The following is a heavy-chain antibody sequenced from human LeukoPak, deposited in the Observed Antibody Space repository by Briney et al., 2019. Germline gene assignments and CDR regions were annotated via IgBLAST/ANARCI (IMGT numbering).Heavy chain of an antibody. Sequence: PGGSLRLSCAASGFTFSSYWVSWVRQAPGKGLEWVANIKQDGSEKYYVDSVKGRFTISRDNAKNSLYLQMNSLRAEDTAVYYCSKEKSTVLTPGVDYWGQGTLVTVSS. CDR1: GFTFSSYW. J-gene: IGHJ4*02. CDR3: SKEKSTVLTPGVDY. V-gene: IGHV3-7*01. D-gene: IGHD4-23*01. CDR2: IKQDGSEK.